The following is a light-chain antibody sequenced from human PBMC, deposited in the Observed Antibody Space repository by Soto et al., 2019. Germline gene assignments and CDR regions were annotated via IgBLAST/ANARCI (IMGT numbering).Light chain of an antibody. CDR2: GAS. CDR3: QQYNDWPT. Sequence: EVVMTQSPDTLSVSPGERATLSCRASQSVSNNYLAWYQQKPGQAPRLLIYGASTRATGVPARFSGSGSGTEFTLTINSLQSEDFVVYFCQQYNDWPTFGQGTKVDIK. CDR1: QSVSNN. V-gene: IGKV3-15*01. J-gene: IGKJ1*01.